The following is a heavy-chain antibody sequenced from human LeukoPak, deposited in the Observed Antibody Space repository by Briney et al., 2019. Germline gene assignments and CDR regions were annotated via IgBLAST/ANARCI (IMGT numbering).Heavy chain of an antibody. Sequence: PSETLSLTCTVSGYSISSGYYWGWIRQPPGKGLEWIGSIYHSGSTYYNPSLKSRVTISVDTSKNQFSLKLSSVTAADTAVYYCARVRRGSYQIYYFDYWGQGTLVTVSS. J-gene: IGHJ4*02. CDR3: ARVRRGSYQIYYFDY. D-gene: IGHD1-26*01. V-gene: IGHV4-38-2*02. CDR1: GYSISSGYY. CDR2: IYHSGST.